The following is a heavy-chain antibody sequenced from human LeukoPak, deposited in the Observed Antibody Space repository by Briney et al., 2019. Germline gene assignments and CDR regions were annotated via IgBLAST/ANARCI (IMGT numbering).Heavy chain of an antibody. CDR1: GGSISSYY. Sequence: SETLSLTCTVSGGSISSYYWSWIRQPPGKGLEWIGYIYYSGSTNYNPSLKSRVTISVDTSKNQFSLKLSSVTAADTAVYYCARRGISDGYCSGGSCHDRYWYFDLWGRGTLVTVSS. CDR3: ARRGISDGYCSGGSCHDRYWYFDL. J-gene: IGHJ2*01. V-gene: IGHV4-59*01. D-gene: IGHD2-15*01. CDR2: IYYSGST.